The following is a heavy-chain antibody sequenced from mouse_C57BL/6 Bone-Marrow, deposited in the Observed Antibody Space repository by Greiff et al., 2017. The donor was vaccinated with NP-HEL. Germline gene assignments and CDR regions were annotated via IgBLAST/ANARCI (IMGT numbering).Heavy chain of an antibody. D-gene: IGHD1-1*01. J-gene: IGHJ4*01. V-gene: IGHV14-2*01. CDR1: GFNINDYY. CDR3: ARPTVVAYYDAMDY. CDR2: IDPEDGET. Sequence: EVQLQQSGAELVKPGASVKLSCTASGFNINDYYMHWVKQRTEQGLEWIGRIDPEDGETKYAPKFQGKATITADTSSNTAYLQLSSLTSEDTAGDYCARPTVVAYYDAMDYWGQGTSVTVSS.